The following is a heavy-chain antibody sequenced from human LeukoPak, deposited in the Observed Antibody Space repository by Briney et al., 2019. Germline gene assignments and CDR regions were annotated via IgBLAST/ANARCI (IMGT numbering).Heavy chain of an antibody. D-gene: IGHD6-13*01. CDR3: ARDFYEVGSTWYDCFDP. CDR1: RYAFTNFA. Sequence: ASVKVSCKASRYAFTNFAISWVRQAPGQGLEWMGWVSGYNGNTNYGQKFQGRVTMTTDTSTSTAYMELRSLRSDDTAMYYCARDFYEVGSTWYDCFDPWGQGTLVTVSS. V-gene: IGHV1-18*01. CDR2: VSGYNGNT. J-gene: IGHJ5*02.